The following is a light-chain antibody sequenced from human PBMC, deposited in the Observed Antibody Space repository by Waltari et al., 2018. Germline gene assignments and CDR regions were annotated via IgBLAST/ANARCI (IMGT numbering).Light chain of an antibody. CDR3: QQYGSSPLYT. J-gene: IGKJ2*01. Sequence: ENVLTQSPGTLSLSPGEGATLSCRASQSVSSRHLAWYQQKPDQAPSLLIYDASSRATGIPDRFSGSASGTDFTLTISRLEPEDSAVYYCQQYGSSPLYTFGQGTKLEIK. CDR2: DAS. CDR1: QSVSSRH. V-gene: IGKV3-20*01.